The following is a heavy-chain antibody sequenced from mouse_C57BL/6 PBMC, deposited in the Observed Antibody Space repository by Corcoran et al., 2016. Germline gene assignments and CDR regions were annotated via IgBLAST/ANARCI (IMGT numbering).Heavy chain of an antibody. CDR3: ARPIYYGYDDAGYFDY. V-gene: IGHV9-3*01. CDR2: INTYSGVP. D-gene: IGHD2-2*01. CDR1: GYTFTTYG. Sequence: QIQLVQSGPELKKPGETVKISCKASGYTFTTYGMSWVKQAPGKGLKWMGWINTYSGVPTYADDFKGRFAFSLETSASTAYLQINNLKNEDTATYFCARPIYYGYDDAGYFDYWGQGTTLTVSS. J-gene: IGHJ2*01.